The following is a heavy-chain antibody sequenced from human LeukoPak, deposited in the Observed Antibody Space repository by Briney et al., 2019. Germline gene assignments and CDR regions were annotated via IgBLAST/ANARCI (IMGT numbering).Heavy chain of an antibody. Sequence: GGSLRLCCAASGFTFSSYGMHWVRQAPGKGLEWVAVIWYDGSNKYYADSVKGRFTISRDNSKNTLYLQMNSLRAEDAAVYYCARAGGYDYVWGSYRYYSDYWGQGTLVTVSS. V-gene: IGHV3-33*01. CDR1: GFTFSSYG. CDR2: IWYDGSNK. D-gene: IGHD3-16*02. CDR3: ARAGGYDYVWGSYRYYSDY. J-gene: IGHJ4*02.